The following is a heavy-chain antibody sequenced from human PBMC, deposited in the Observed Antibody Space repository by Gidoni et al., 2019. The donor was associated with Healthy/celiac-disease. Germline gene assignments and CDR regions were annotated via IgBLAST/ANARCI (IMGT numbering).Heavy chain of an antibody. CDR1: GDSISSCGYS. V-gene: IGHV4-30-2*01. Sequence: QLQLQESGSGLVKPSKTLSLTCAVSGDSISSCGYSWSWIRQPPGKGLEWIGYIYHSGSTYYNPSLKSRVTISVYRSKTQFSLKLSSVTAADTAVYYCARDLGYSYGNYGMDVWGQGTTVTVSS. CDR2: IYHSGST. D-gene: IGHD5-18*01. CDR3: ARDLGYSYGNYGMDV. J-gene: IGHJ6*02.